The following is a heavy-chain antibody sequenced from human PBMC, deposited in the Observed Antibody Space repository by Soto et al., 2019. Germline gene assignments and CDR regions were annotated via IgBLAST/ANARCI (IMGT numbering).Heavy chain of an antibody. D-gene: IGHD3-22*01. CDR2: IWYDGSNK. J-gene: IGHJ3*02. V-gene: IGHV3-33*01. Sequence: GGSLRLSCAASGFTFSSYGMHWVRQAPGKGLEWVAVIWYDGSNKYYADSVKGRFTISRDNSKNTLYLQMNSLRAEDTAVYYCASGPGKVVKRAFDIWGQGTMVTVSS. CDR3: ASGPGKVVKRAFDI. CDR1: GFTFSSYG.